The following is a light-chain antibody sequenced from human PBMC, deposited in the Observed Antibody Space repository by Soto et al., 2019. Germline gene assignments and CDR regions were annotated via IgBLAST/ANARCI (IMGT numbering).Light chain of an antibody. V-gene: IGKV3-20*01. CDR1: QSVSSSY. CDR2: GAS. J-gene: IGKJ4*01. Sequence: IVFTQSPATLSLSPGGRATLSCRASQSVSSSYLAWYQQKPGQAPRLLIYGASSRATGIPDRFSGSGSGTDFTLTISRLEPEDFAVYYCQQYGSSPLTFGGGTKVDIK. CDR3: QQYGSSPLT.